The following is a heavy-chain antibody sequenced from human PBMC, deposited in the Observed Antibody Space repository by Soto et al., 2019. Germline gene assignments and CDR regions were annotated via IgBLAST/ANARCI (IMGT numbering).Heavy chain of an antibody. V-gene: IGHV3-23*01. J-gene: IGHJ4*02. Sequence: EVQLLESGGGLVQPGGSLRLSCAASGFTFSSYAMSWVRQAPGKELEWVSAISGSGGSTYYADSVKGRFTISRDNSKNTLYLQMNSLRAEDTAVYYCAKAPKIVVVPAAIDYWGQGTLVTVSS. CDR1: GFTFSSYA. D-gene: IGHD2-2*01. CDR2: ISGSGGST. CDR3: AKAPKIVVVPAAIDY.